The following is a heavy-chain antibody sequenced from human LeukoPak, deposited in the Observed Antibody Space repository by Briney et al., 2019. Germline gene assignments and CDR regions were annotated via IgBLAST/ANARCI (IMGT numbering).Heavy chain of an antibody. Sequence: GSLRLSCAASRFTFSSYGMHWVRQAPGKGLEWVAVIWYDGSNKYYADSVKGRFTISRDNSKNTLYLQMNSLRAEDTAVYYCARDQGGSGSSFDYWGQGTLVTVSS. CDR3: ARDQGGSGSSFDY. V-gene: IGHV3-33*01. D-gene: IGHD3-10*01. CDR2: IWYDGSNK. CDR1: RFTFSSYG. J-gene: IGHJ4*02.